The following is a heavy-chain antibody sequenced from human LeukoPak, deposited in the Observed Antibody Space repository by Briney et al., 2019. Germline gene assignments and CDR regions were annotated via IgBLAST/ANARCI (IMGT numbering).Heavy chain of an antibody. Sequence: GESLKISCKGSGYSFTHYYIAWVRQMAGKGLEWMGIIYPGDSETRDSPSFQGQVTISADKSISTAYLQWSSLKASDTAIYYCARLAGTTDGNWFDPWGQGTLVTVSS. CDR1: GYSFTHYY. CDR2: IYPGDSET. D-gene: IGHD1-7*01. J-gene: IGHJ5*02. V-gene: IGHV5-51*01. CDR3: ARLAGTTDGNWFDP.